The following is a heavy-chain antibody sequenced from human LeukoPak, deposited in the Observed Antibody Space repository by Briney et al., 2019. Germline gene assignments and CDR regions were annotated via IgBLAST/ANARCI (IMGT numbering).Heavy chain of an antibody. J-gene: IGHJ4*02. CDR3: VKDRTGTYTLDY. Sequence: GRSLRLSCAATGFTFSNYAIHWGRQAPGKGLEWVAFISDDGSRQHNADSVKGRFTISRDNSKNTLNLQMNSLRAEDTAVYYCVKDRTGTYTLDYWGQGTLVTVSS. CDR1: GFTFSNYA. CDR2: ISDDGSRQ. D-gene: IGHD3-10*01. V-gene: IGHV3-30-3*01.